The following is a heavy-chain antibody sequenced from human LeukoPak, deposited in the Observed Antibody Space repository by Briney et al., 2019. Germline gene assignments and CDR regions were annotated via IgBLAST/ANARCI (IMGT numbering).Heavy chain of an antibody. V-gene: IGHV4-59*01. J-gene: IGHJ4*02. D-gene: IGHD4-23*01. CDR2: IYYSGNT. CDR3: AGTDYGGNSAHD. CDR1: GGSISSSY. Sequence: SETLSLTCTVSGGSISSSYWSWIRQPPGKGLEWIGYIYYSGNTNYNPSLKSRVTISVDTSKNQFSLKLSSVIAADTAVYYCAGTDYGGNSAHDWGQGTLVTVSS.